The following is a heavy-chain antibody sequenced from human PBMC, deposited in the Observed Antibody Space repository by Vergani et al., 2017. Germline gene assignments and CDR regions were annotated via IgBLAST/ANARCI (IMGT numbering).Heavy chain of an antibody. CDR3: ARLPGPNGYFGFDY. CDR2: IFSNDEK. Sequence: QVTLKESGPVLVKPTETLTLTCTLSGFSFSSATMGVSWIRQPPGKALEWLAHIFSNDEKSYSTSLKSRLTISKDTSKSQVVLTMTNMDPVDTTTYYCARLPGPNGYFGFDYWGQGILVTVSS. J-gene: IGHJ4*02. V-gene: IGHV2-26*01. CDR1: GFSFSSATMG. D-gene: IGHD2-8*01.